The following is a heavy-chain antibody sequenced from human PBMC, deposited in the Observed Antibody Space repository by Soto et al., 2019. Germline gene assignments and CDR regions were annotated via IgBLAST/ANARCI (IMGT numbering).Heavy chain of an antibody. Sequence: QVQLVQSGAEVKKPGSSVKVSCKASGGTFSSYAISWVRQAPGQGLEWMGGIIPIFGTANYAQKFQGRVTITADESTSTAYMELSTLRSADTAVYYCARHVPAAGYYYGMDVWGQGTTVTFSS. V-gene: IGHV1-69*12. D-gene: IGHD2-2*01. J-gene: IGHJ6*02. CDR1: GGTFSSYA. CDR3: ARHVPAAGYYYGMDV. CDR2: IIPIFGTA.